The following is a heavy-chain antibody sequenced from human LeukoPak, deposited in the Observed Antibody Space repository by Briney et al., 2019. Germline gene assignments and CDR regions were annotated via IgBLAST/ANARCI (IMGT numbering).Heavy chain of an antibody. J-gene: IGHJ4*02. D-gene: IGHD5-12*01. CDR3: ARGWSGYDWRGGAQTFDY. Sequence: ASVKVSCKSSVYTFTRYDIHWVRQATGQGVAWVGWMNPNSGNTGYAQKFQGRVTMTRNTSISTAYMELSSLRSEDTAVYYCARGWSGYDWRGGAQTFDYWGQGTLVTVSS. CDR1: VYTFTRYD. CDR2: MNPNSGNT. V-gene: IGHV1-8*01.